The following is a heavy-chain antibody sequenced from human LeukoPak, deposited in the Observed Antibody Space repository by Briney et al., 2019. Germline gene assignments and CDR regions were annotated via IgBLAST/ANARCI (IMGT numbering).Heavy chain of an antibody. V-gene: IGHV1-69*08. J-gene: IGHJ3*02. CDR3: ASPRDAFDI. Sequence: GASVKVSCKASGGTFMRHSISWVRRAPGQGLEWMGGIIPILAAADYPQKFQGRVTITADKSTSTAYMELSSLRSEDTAVYYCASPRDAFDIWGQGTMVTVSS. CDR1: GGTFMRHS. CDR2: IIPILAAA.